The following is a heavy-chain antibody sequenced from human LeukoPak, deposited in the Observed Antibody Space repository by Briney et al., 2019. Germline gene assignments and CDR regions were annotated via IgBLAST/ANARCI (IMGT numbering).Heavy chain of an antibody. CDR2: IYSSGST. Sequence: PSETLSLTCTVSGVSISSSNYYWGWIRQPPGKGLEWIGNIYSSGSTYSNSSLKSRVTISIDTSKNQVSLKMSSVTAADTAVYYCAKSDGYGLIDYWGQGTLVTVSS. J-gene: IGHJ4*01. D-gene: IGHD2-21*02. CDR3: AKSDGYGLIDY. CDR1: GVSISSSNYY. V-gene: IGHV4-39*01.